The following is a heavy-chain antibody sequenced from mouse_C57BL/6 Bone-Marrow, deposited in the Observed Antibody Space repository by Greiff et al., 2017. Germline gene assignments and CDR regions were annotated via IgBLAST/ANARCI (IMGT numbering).Heavy chain of an antibody. CDR3: ARDLMGLLQDWYFDV. CDR1: GFTFSSYA. Sequence: EVKLMESGGGLVKPGGSLKLSCAASGFTFSSYAMSWVRQTPEKRLEWVATISDGGSYTYYPDNVKGRFTISRDNAKNNLYLQMSHLKSEDTAMYYCARDLMGLLQDWYFDVWGTGTTVTVSS. J-gene: IGHJ1*03. D-gene: IGHD2-3*01. CDR2: ISDGGSYT. V-gene: IGHV5-4*01.